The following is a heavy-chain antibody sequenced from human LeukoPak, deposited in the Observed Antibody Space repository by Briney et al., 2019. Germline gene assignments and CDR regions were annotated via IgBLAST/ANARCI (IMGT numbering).Heavy chain of an antibody. CDR3: AREEDGGNQNY. D-gene: IGHD4-23*01. Sequence: ASLKVSCKASGYTFTGYYMHWVRQAPGQGLEWMGWINPNSGGTNYAQKFQGRVTMTRDTSISTDYMELSRLRSDDTAVYYCAREEDGGNQNYWGQGTVVTVSS. V-gene: IGHV1-2*02. CDR2: INPNSGGT. CDR1: GYTFTGYY. J-gene: IGHJ4*02.